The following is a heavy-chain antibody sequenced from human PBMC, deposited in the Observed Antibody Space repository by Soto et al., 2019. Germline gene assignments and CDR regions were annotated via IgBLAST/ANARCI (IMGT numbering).Heavy chain of an antibody. CDR1: GYTFTSYG. Sequence: ASVKVSGKGLGYTFTSYGISWVRQAPGQGLEWMGWIRPNDGHTNYAQKFQDRVTMTRDTSTTTVYMDLRSLGSDDTAVYYCAIIGSGDYSDFDYWGQGTLVTVSS. V-gene: IGHV1-18*01. CDR3: AIIGSGDYSDFDY. J-gene: IGHJ4*02. CDR2: IRPNDGHT. D-gene: IGHD4-4*01.